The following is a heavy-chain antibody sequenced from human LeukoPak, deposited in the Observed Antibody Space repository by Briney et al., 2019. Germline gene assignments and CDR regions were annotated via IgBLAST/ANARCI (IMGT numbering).Heavy chain of an antibody. Sequence: ASVKVSCKASGGTFSSYAISWVRQAPGQGLEWMGGIIPIFGTANYAQKFQGRVTITADESTSTAYMELSSLRSEDTAVYYCARDYYGSGSPPDYWGQGTLVTVSS. CDR2: IIPIFGTA. V-gene: IGHV1-69*01. CDR1: GGTFSSYA. CDR3: ARDYYGSGSPPDY. J-gene: IGHJ4*02. D-gene: IGHD3-10*01.